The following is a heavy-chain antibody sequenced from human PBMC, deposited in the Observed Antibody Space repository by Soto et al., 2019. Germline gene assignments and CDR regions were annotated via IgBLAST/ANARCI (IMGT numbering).Heavy chain of an antibody. CDR3: ASGGSYGY. D-gene: IGHD1-26*01. CDR2: ISYDGSNK. CDR1: GFTFSSYA. J-gene: IGHJ4*02. Sequence: QVQLVESGGGVVQPGRSLRLSCPASGFTFSSYAMHWVRQAPGKGLEWVAVISYDGSNKYYADSVKGRFTISTDNFKNALYLQMNSLRAEDTAVYYGASGGSYGYWGQGTLVTVSS. V-gene: IGHV3-30-3*01.